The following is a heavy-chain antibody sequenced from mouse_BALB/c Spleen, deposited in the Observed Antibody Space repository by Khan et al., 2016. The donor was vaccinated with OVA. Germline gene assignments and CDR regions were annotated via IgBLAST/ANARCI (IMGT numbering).Heavy chain of an antibody. CDR3: SSGTLLLRYPDYFDY. D-gene: IGHD1-1*01. Sequence: VQLKESGPGLLKPSQSLSLTCTVTGYSITSDYAWNWIRQFPGNKLEWMAYRGYSGSTNYTPFIRSRITINRNTSKKQFFQQLNSMTTEDATTYYCSSGTLLLRYPDYFDYWGQGTTLTVSS. CDR1: GYSITSDYA. J-gene: IGHJ2*01. V-gene: IGHV3-2*02. CDR2: RGYSGST.